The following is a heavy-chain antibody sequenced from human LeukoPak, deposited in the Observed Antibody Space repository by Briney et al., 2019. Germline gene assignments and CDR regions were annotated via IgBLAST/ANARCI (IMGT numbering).Heavy chain of an antibody. V-gene: IGHV3-11*04. CDR2: ISSSGSTI. Sequence: PGGSLRLSCAASGFTFSDYYMSWIRQAPGKGLEWVSYISSSGSTIYYADSVKGRFTISRDNAKNSLYLQMNSLRAEDTAVYYCARDTYYDFWSGYFTGAFDIWGQGTMVTVSS. CDR3: ARDTYYDFWSGYFTGAFDI. D-gene: IGHD3-3*01. J-gene: IGHJ3*02. CDR1: GFTFSDYY.